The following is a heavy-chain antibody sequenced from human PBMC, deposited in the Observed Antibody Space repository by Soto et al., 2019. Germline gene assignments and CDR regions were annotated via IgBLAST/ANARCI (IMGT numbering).Heavy chain of an antibody. D-gene: IGHD5-18*01. V-gene: IGHV3-21*01. CDR1: GFTFSSYT. Sequence: EVQVVESGGGLVKPGGSLRLSCAASGFTFSSYTMNWVRQAPGKGLEWVSSISGSSSYIYDADSVKGRFTISRDNAKNSLYLQMNSLRAEDPAVYYCASQKGYSYGPFDYWGQGTLVTVSS. J-gene: IGHJ4*02. CDR3: ASQKGYSYGPFDY. CDR2: ISGSSSYI.